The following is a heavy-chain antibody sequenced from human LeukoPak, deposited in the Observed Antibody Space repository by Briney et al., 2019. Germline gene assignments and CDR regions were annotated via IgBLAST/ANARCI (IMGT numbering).Heavy chain of an antibody. Sequence: ASVKLSCKASGYTFTSYDINWVRQATGQGLEWMGWMNPNSGNTGYAQKFQGRVTMTRNTSISTAYMELSSLRSEDTAVYYCAIPMYSSGWSGDYWGQGTLVTVSS. CDR3: AIPMYSSGWSGDY. J-gene: IGHJ4*02. CDR2: MNPNSGNT. V-gene: IGHV1-8*01. CDR1: GYTFTSYD. D-gene: IGHD6-19*01.